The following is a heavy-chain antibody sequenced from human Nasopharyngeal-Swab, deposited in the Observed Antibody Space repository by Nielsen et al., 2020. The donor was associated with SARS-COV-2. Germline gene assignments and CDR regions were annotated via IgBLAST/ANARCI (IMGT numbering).Heavy chain of an antibody. CDR1: GGSISSSSYY. CDR3: ATPGIAVVGAFDI. D-gene: IGHD6-19*01. Sequence: SETLSLTCTVSGGSISSSSYYWGWIRQPPGKGLEWIGSIYYSGSTYYNPSLKSPVTISVDTSKNQFSLKLSSVTAADTAVYYCATPGIAVVGAFDIWGQGTMVTVSS. J-gene: IGHJ3*02. V-gene: IGHV4-39*01. CDR2: IYYSGST.